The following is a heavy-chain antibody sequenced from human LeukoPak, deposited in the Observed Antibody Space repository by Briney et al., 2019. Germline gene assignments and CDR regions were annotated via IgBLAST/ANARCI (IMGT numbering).Heavy chain of an antibody. D-gene: IGHD2-15*01. J-gene: IGHJ5*02. CDR1: GYSITNYW. V-gene: IGHV5-51*01. CDR2: INPADSDI. Sequence: GESLKISCKGSGYSITNYWIGWVRQMPGKGLEWMGIINPADSDIRYSPSFQGQVTISADKSISTAYLQWSSLKASDTAMYYCARQEYCSGGSCYTWFDPWGQGTLVTVSS. CDR3: ARQEYCSGGSCYTWFDP.